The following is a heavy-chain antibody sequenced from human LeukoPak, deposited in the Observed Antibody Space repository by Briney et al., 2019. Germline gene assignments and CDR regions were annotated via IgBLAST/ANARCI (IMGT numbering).Heavy chain of an antibody. D-gene: IGHD3-22*01. V-gene: IGHV3-23*01. J-gene: IGHJ2*01. Sequence: SGGSLRLSCAASGFTFSSYAMSWVRQAPGKGLEWVSGISGSGGSTYYADSVKGRFTISRDNSKNTLYLQMNSLRAEDTAVYYCAKGMFGYLGGLYWYFDLWGRGTLVTVTS. CDR2: ISGSGGST. CDR3: AKGMFGYLGGLYWYFDL. CDR1: GFTFSSYA.